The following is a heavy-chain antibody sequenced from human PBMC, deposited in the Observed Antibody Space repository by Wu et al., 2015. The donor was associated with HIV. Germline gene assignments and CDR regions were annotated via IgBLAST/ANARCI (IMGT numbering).Heavy chain of an antibody. CDR1: GGTFRISA. D-gene: IGHD3-9*01. V-gene: IGHV1-69*15. Sequence: QVHLVQFGAEVKKPGSSVKVSCKASGGTFRISAINWVRQAPGQGLEWMGRIIPMFGTANYAQKFQGRVTIIADESTSAAYMELRSLRSEDTAVYYCARGNYDALTGYYSFFDYWDQGTLVTVSS. J-gene: IGHJ4*02. CDR2: IIPMFGTA. CDR3: ARGNYDALTGYYSFFDY.